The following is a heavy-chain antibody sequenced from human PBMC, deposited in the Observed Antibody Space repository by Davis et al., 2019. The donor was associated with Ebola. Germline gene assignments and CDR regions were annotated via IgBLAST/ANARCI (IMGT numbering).Heavy chain of an antibody. CDR1: GFTFSDYY. CDR3: AREVPFCGGDCLDY. Sequence: GESLKISCEVSGFTFSDYYMSWIRQAPGKGLEWVSYIDSSASTTYYADSVKGRFTISRDNAKNSLFLQMNSLRAEDTAVYYCAREVPFCGGDCLDYWGQGTLVTVSS. D-gene: IGHD2-21*01. J-gene: IGHJ4*02. CDR2: IDSSASTT. V-gene: IGHV3-11*04.